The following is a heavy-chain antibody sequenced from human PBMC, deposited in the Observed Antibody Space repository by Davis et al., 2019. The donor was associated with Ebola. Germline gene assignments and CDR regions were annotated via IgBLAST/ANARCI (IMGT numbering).Heavy chain of an antibody. D-gene: IGHD6-19*01. CDR3: ASRIAVAGYLRD. CDR1: GFTFSSYA. V-gene: IGHV3-23*01. J-gene: IGHJ1*01. CDR2: ISGSGGST. Sequence: GGSLRLSCAASGFTFSSYAMSWVRQAPGKGLEWVSAISGSGGSTYYADSVKGRFTISRDNSKNTLYLQMNSLRAEDTAVYYCASRIAVAGYLRDWGQGTLVTVSS.